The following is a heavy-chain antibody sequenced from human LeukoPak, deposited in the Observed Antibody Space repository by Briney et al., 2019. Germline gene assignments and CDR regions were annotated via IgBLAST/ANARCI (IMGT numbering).Heavy chain of an antibody. CDR2: IWYDGTNK. V-gene: IGHV3-33*06. CDR1: GFTFSSYG. CDR3: AKDKGDVLRFLEWLSDSIGAFDI. Sequence: GGSLRLSCAASGFTFSSYGIHWVRQAPGKGLEWVAAIWYDGTNKYYADSVKGRFTISRDNSKNTLYLQMNSLRAEDTAVYYCAKDKGDVLRFLEWLSDSIGAFDIWGQGTMVTVSS. J-gene: IGHJ3*02. D-gene: IGHD3-3*01.